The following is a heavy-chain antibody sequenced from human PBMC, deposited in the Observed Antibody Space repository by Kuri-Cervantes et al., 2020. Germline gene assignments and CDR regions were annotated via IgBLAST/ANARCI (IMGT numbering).Heavy chain of an antibody. D-gene: IGHD3-3*01. V-gene: IGHV1-2*02. CDR3: ARDRARFLEWLLSPYYYYGMDV. CDR2: INPNSGGT. J-gene: IGHJ6*02. Sequence: ASVKVSCKASGYTFTGYYIHWVRQAPGQGLEWMGWINPNSGGTNYAQKFQGRVTMTRDTSISTAYMELSRLRSDDTAVYYCARDRARFLEWLLSPYYYYGMDVWGQGTTVTVSS. CDR1: GYTFTGYY.